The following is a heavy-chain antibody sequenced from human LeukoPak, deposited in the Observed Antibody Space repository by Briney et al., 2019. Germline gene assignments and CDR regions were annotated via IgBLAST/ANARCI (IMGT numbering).Heavy chain of an antibody. V-gene: IGHV4-34*01. D-gene: IGHD2-15*01. Sequence: SSETLSLTCAVYGGSFSGYYWSWIRQPPGKGLEWIGKINHSGSTNYNPSLKSRIIISVDTSKNQFSLKLSSVTAADTAVYYCARGRDSGGTFDYWGQGTLVTVSS. J-gene: IGHJ4*02. CDR1: GGSFSGYY. CDR3: ARGRDSGGTFDY. CDR2: INHSGST.